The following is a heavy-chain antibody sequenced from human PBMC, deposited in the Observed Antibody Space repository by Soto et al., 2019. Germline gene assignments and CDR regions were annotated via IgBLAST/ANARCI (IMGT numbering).Heavy chain of an antibody. Sequence: QVQLQESGPGLVKPSQTLSLTCTVSGGSISSGGYYWSWIRQHPGKGLEWIGYIYYSGSTYYNPSLKSRVTISVDTSKNQFSLKLSSVTAADTAVYYCARSSRGIAVAGTVDYWGQGTLVTVSS. J-gene: IGHJ4*02. V-gene: IGHV4-31*03. CDR3: ARSSRGIAVAGTVDY. D-gene: IGHD6-19*01. CDR1: GGSISSGGYY. CDR2: IYYSGST.